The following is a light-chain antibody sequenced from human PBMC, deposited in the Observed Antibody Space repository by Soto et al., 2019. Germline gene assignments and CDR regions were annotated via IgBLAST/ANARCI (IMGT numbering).Light chain of an antibody. CDR2: EGS. J-gene: IGLJ1*01. V-gene: IGLV2-14*02. Sequence: QSALTQPASVSGSPGQSITISCTGTSSDVGSYNLVSWYQQHPGKAPKLMIYEGSKRPSGVSNRFSGSKSGNTASLTISGLQAEDEADYYCSSYTRSSTLGFGTGTKVTVL. CDR3: SSYTRSSTLG. CDR1: SSDVGSYNL.